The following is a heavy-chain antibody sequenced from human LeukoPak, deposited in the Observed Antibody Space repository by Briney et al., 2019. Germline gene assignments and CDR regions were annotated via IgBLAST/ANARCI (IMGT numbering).Heavy chain of an antibody. CDR2: VSGSGGST. V-gene: IGHV3-23*01. CDR3: AKDLDIVATITGN. J-gene: IGHJ4*02. D-gene: IGHD5-12*01. Sequence: GGSLRLSCAASGFTFSSYAMSWVRQAPGKGLEWVSGVSGSGGSTYYADSVKGRFTISRDNSKNTLYLQMNSLRAEDTAVYYCAKDLDIVATITGNWGQGTLVTVST. CDR1: GFTFSSYA.